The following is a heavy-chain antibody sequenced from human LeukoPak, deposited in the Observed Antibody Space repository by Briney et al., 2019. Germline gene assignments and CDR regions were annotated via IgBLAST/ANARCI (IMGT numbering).Heavy chain of an antibody. CDR1: GGTFSSYA. CDR3: ARDSPNWGSFDY. CDR2: IIPIFGTA. V-gene: IGHV1-69*13. D-gene: IGHD7-27*01. Sequence: AASVKVSCTASGGTFSSYAISWVRQAPGQGLEWMGGIIPIFGTANYAQKFQGRVTITADESTSTAYMELSSLRSEDTAVYYCARDSPNWGSFDYWGQGTLATVSS. J-gene: IGHJ4*02.